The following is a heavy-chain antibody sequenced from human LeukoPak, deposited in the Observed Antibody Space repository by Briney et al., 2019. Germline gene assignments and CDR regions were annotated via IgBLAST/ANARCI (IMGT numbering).Heavy chain of an antibody. Sequence: PSETLSLTCAVSGGSISSSNWWSWVRQPPGKGLEWIGEIYHSGSTNYNPSLKSRVTISVDKSKNQFSLKLSSVTAADTAVYYCARGRYGDYYDSSGYYYGYYYYYMDVWGKGTTVTVSS. CDR2: IYHSGST. V-gene: IGHV4-4*02. CDR1: GGSISSSNW. CDR3: ARGRYGDYYDSSGYYYGYYYYYMDV. D-gene: IGHD3-22*01. J-gene: IGHJ6*03.